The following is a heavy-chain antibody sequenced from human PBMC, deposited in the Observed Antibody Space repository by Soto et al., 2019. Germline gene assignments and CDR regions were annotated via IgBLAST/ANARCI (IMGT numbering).Heavy chain of an antibody. D-gene: IGHD3-22*01. CDR3: ARVFWEGAYSSGYYSRPRACDI. CDR2: IYYSGST. CDR1: GGSISFGDYD. Sequence: SQTLSLSCIFPGGSISFGDYDWSWIREPRGKGLHSIGYIYYSGSTYYTPSLKRRVTISVDTSNNQFSLKLSYVTAADTAVYYWARVFWEGAYSSGYYSRPRACDIWGQGTLVTVSS. V-gene: IGHV4-30-4*01. J-gene: IGHJ3*02.